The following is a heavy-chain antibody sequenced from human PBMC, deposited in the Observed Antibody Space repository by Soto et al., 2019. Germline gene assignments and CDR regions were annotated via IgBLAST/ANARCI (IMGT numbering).Heavy chain of an antibody. V-gene: IGHV3-13*01. Sequence: GGSLRLSCAASGFTFSSYDMHWVRQATGKGLEWVSVIGTAGDTYYPGSVKGRFTISRENAKNSLYLQMNSLRAEDTAVYYCARGGRYSSPSGMDVWGQGTTVTVSS. CDR2: IGTAGDT. J-gene: IGHJ6*02. CDR1: GFTFSSYD. CDR3: ARGGRYSSPSGMDV. D-gene: IGHD6-13*01.